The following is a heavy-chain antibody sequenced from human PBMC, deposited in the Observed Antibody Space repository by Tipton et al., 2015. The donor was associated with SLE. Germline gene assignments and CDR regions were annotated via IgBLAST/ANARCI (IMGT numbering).Heavy chain of an antibody. Sequence: TLSLTCSVSGNSISSGDYYWNWIRQPPGKGLEWIGYIYYSGSTYYNPSLKSRVTISVDTSKNQFSLKLSSVTAADTAVYYCARGEIVVVIFDYWGQGTLVTVSS. CDR3: ARGEIVVVIFDY. D-gene: IGHD3-22*01. J-gene: IGHJ4*02. V-gene: IGHV4-30-4*08. CDR2: IYYSGST. CDR1: GNSISSGDYY.